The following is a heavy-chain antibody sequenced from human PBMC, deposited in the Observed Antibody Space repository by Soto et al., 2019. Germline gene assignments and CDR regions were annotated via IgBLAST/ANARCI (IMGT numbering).Heavy chain of an antibody. Sequence: EVQLVESGGGFLPPGGSLRLSCAASGFTFSSYSMHWVRQAPGKGLEWVSYISSSGTTIYSADSVKGRFTISRDNAKNSLYLQINSVRAEDTAGYYCVRDSRSTIFGVDLNFDYWGQGTLVTVSS. CDR3: VRDSRSTIFGVDLNFDY. J-gene: IGHJ4*02. D-gene: IGHD3-3*01. V-gene: IGHV3-48*01. CDR2: ISSSGTTI. CDR1: GFTFSSYS.